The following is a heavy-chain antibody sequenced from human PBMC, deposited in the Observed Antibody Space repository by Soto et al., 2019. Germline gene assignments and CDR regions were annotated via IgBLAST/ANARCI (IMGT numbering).Heavy chain of an antibody. J-gene: IGHJ4*02. CDR1: GFTFDDYA. CDR2: ISWNSGSI. V-gene: IGHV3-9*01. D-gene: IGHD2-15*01. CDR3: ATDLGYCSGGSCYGFDY. Sequence: EVQLVESGGGLVQPGRSLRLSCAASGFTFDDYAMHWVRQAPGKGLEWVSGISWNSGSIGYADSVKGRFTISRDNAKNSLYLQMNSLRAEDTALYYCATDLGYCSGGSCYGFDYWGPGTLVTVSS.